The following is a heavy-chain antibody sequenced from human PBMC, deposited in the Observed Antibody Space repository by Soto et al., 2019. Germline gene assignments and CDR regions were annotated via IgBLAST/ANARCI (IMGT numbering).Heavy chain of an antibody. CDR2: ILRFFNTA. D-gene: IGHD1-1*01. CDR3: ARVQEFGGNSHAFDV. V-gene: IGHV1-69*12. CDR1: GGSFRREV. J-gene: IGHJ3*01. Sequence: QVQLVQSGAEVKKPGSSMKVSCKASGGSFRREVINWVRQAPGQGPEWMGGILRFFNTADYAQKFQGRVNLTADVSTTTVYMELGSLRFEDTAVYYCARVQEFGGNSHAFDVWGQGTMVIVSS.